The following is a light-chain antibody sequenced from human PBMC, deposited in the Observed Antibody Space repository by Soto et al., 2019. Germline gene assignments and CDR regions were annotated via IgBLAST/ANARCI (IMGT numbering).Light chain of an antibody. CDR1: TSNIGAGYE. CDR2: GNV. J-gene: IGLJ3*02. CDR3: QSYDNGLSGWV. Sequence: QSVLTQPPSVSGAPGQRVTISCTGSTSNIGAGYEVHWYQQLPGTAPKLLLNGNVNRPSGIPDRFSASKSGASSSLAITGLQTEDEADYYCQSYDNGLSGWVFGGGTKVTVL. V-gene: IGLV1-40*01.